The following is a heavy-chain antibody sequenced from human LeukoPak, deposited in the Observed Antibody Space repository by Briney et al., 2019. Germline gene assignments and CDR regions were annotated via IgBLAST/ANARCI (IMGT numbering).Heavy chain of an antibody. CDR2: INPNSGGT. V-gene: IGHV1-2*02. CDR3: ARDTAMAFYYMDV. D-gene: IGHD5-18*01. J-gene: IGHJ6*03. Sequence: GASVKVSRKASGYTFTGYYMHWVRQAPGQGLEWMGWINPNSGGTNYAQKFQGRVTMTRDTSISTAYMELSRLRSDDTAVYYCARDTAMAFYYMDVWGKGTTVTVSS. CDR1: GYTFTGYY.